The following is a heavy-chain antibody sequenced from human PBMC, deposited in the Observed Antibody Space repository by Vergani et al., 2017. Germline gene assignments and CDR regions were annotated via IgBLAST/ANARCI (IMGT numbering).Heavy chain of an antibody. CDR3: ARGPDIVVVPAAIYYYYGMDV. V-gene: IGHV4-59*01. CDR2: IYYSGST. CDR1: GGSISSYY. J-gene: IGHJ6*02. Sequence: QVQLQESGPGLVKPSETLSLTCTVSGGSISSYYWSWIRQPPGKGLEWIGYIYYSGSTNYNPSLKSRVTISVDTSKNQFSLKLSSVTAADTAVYYCARGPDIVVVPAAIYYYYGMDVWGQGTTVTVPS. D-gene: IGHD2-2*01.